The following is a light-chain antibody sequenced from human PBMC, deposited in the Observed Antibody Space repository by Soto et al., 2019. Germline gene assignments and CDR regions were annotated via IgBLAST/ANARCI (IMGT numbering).Light chain of an antibody. CDR3: ISYTSISTLI. CDR1: SSDVGGYNY. V-gene: IGLV2-14*03. CDR2: DVS. J-gene: IGLJ2*01. Sequence: SVLTQPASVSGSPGQSITISCTGTSSDVGGYNYVSWYQQHPGRAPKLIIYDVSNRPSGVSNRFSGSKSGNTASLTISGLQAEDEADYYCISYTSISTLIFGGGTQLTVL.